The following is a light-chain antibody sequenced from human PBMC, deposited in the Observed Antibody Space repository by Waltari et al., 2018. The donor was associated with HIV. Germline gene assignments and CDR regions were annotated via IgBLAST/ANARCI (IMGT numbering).Light chain of an antibody. Sequence: QSALTQPRSVSGSPGQSVTISCTGTSGGFSNYNYGSWYQQLPGKPPKLILYDVLKRPSGVPDRFSGSKSGTTASLTISGLQADDEADYYCCSYGGTWTNVVFGGGTELTVL. V-gene: IGLV2-11*01. CDR1: SGGFSNYNY. CDR2: DVL. J-gene: IGLJ2*01. CDR3: CSYGGTWTNVV.